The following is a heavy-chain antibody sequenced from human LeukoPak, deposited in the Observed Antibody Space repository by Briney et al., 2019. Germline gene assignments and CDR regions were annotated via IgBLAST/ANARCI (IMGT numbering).Heavy chain of an antibody. CDR3: ARVMTGTTWEPPYHFDY. D-gene: IGHD1-7*01. Sequence: SETLSLTCTVSGGSISSYYWSWIRQPPGKGLEWIGYIYYSGSTNYNPSLKSRVTISVDTSKNQFSLKLSSVTAADTAVYYCARVMTGTTWEPPYHFDYWGQGTLVTVSS. CDR1: GGSISSYY. CDR2: IYYSGST. J-gene: IGHJ4*02. V-gene: IGHV4-59*01.